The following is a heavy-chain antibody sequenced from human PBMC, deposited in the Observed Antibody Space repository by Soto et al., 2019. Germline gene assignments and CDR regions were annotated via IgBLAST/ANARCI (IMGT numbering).Heavy chain of an antibody. J-gene: IGHJ5*02. V-gene: IGHV3-23*01. CDR2: ISAGGTT. Sequence: QTGGSLRLSCVASGFTFSGNAMTWVRQAPGKGLHWVSGISAGGTTYYADSAKGRFTISRDNSKNTLYLQMNSLRADDTAVYYCAKDPLTRGWFDPWGQGTLVTVSS. CDR1: GFTFSGNA. CDR3: AKDPLTRGWFDP.